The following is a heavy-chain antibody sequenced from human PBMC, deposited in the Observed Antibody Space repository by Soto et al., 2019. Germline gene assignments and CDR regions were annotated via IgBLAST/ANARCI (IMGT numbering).Heavy chain of an antibody. Sequence: SAKLSCKASGGAFAKNAVICVRPAPGQGLEWMGGIIPLFGTANYAQKFQGRVTITADESTSTAYMELSSLRSEDTAVYYCAADTPSGSYPIFDYWGQGTLVNVSA. J-gene: IGHJ4*02. CDR1: GGAFAKNA. CDR2: IIPLFGTA. V-gene: IGHV1-69*01. D-gene: IGHD1-26*01. CDR3: AADTPSGSYPIFDY.